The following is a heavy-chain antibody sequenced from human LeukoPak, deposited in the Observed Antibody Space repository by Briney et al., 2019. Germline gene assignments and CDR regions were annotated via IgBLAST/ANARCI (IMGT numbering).Heavy chain of an antibody. V-gene: IGHV1-18*01. CDR1: GYTFTSYG. J-gene: IGHJ6*03. D-gene: IGHD6-19*01. Sequence: ASVKVSCQASGYTFTSYGISWVRQAPGQGLEWMGWISAYNGNTNYAQKLQGRVTMTTDTSTSTAYMELRSLRSDDTAVYYCARIPHIVVAGIIDYYYMDVWGKGTTVTISS. CDR3: ARIPHIVVAGIIDYYYMDV. CDR2: ISAYNGNT.